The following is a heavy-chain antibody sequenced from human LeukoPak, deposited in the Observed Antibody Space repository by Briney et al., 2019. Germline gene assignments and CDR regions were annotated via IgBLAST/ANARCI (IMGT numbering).Heavy chain of an antibody. V-gene: IGHV1-69*06. Sequence: SVKVSCKASRGTFSSYAISWVRQAPGQGLEWMGGIIPILGTVNYAQKFQGRVTITADKSTRTAYMELSSLGSEDTAVYYCARVDGSGGMDVWGKGTTVTVSS. CDR2: IIPILGTV. J-gene: IGHJ6*04. CDR1: RGTFSSYA. CDR3: ARVDGSGGMDV. D-gene: IGHD3-10*01.